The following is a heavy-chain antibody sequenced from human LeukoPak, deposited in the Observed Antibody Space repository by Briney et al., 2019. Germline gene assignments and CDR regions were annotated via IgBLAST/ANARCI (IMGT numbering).Heavy chain of an antibody. CDR1: GGSFSGYY. V-gene: IGHV4-34*01. D-gene: IGHD4-17*01. CDR2: INHSGST. CDR3: ARKSYGAFFDY. Sequence: SETLSLTCAVYGGSFSGYYWSWIRQPPGKGLEWIGEINHSGSTNYNPSLKSRVTISVDTSKNQFSLKLSSVTAADTAVYYCARKSYGAFFDYWGQGTLVTVSS. J-gene: IGHJ4*02.